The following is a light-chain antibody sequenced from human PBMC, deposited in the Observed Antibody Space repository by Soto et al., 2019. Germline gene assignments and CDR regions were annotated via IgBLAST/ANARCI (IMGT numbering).Light chain of an antibody. J-gene: IGKJ4*01. CDR1: DNIGSN. Sequence: DIQLTQSPASLSASVGARVTITCRASDNIGSNLNWYQHQTGTAPKLLIYAASSLQGGVPSRFSGSGYGTQFTLTISGLQTEDFATYYWQQSYKILTFGGGTWVDI. CDR2: AAS. CDR3: QQSYKILT. V-gene: IGKV1-39*01.